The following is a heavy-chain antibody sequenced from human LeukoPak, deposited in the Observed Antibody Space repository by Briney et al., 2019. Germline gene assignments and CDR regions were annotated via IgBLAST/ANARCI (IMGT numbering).Heavy chain of an antibody. CDR2: IWYDGGIK. J-gene: IGHJ4*02. D-gene: IGHD3-3*01. CDR1: GFIFSNYG. Sequence: GGSLRLXCTASGFIFSNYGMHWVRRAPGKGPEWVAVIWYDGGIKYYADSVKGRSTISRDNAKNTLYLQVDSLRDGDTGLYYCAKDAFDAWSGYYGALDSWGQGTLVTVSS. V-gene: IGHV3-33*06. CDR3: AKDAFDAWSGYYGALDS.